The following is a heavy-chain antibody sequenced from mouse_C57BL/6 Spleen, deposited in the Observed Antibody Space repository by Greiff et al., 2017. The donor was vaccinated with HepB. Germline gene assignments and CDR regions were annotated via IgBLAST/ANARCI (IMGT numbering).Heavy chain of an antibody. V-gene: IGHV3-6*01. Sequence: EESGPGLVKPSQSLSLTCSVTGYSITSGYYWNWIRQFPGNKLEWMGYISYDGSNNYNPSLKNRISITRDTSKNQFFLKLNSVTTEDTATYYCARDWTGTADYWGQGTTLTVSS. CDR2: ISYDGSN. CDR1: GYSITSGYY. CDR3: ARDWTGTADY. J-gene: IGHJ2*01. D-gene: IGHD4-1*01.